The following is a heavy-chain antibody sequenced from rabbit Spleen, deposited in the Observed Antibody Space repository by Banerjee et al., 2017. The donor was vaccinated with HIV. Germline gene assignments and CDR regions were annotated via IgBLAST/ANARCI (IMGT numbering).Heavy chain of an antibody. CDR1: GFSFSSSDY. CDR2: IDSGSSGFT. Sequence: QSLEESGGGLVQPEGSLALTCKASGFSFSSSDYMCWVRQAPGKGLEWIACIDSGSSGFTYFATWAKGRFTISKTSSTTVTLQMTRLTAADTATYFCARDTSSSFSSYGMDLWGQGTLVTVS. CDR3: ARDTSSSFSSYGMDL. D-gene: IGHD1-1*01. V-gene: IGHV1S40*01. J-gene: IGHJ6*01.